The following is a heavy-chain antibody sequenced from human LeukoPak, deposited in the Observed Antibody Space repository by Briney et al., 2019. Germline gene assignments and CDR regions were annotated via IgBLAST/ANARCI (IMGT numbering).Heavy chain of an antibody. CDR1: RFTFSVHW. CDR2: INPDESDK. CDR3: ARVYTQWLVQVDFFDY. D-gene: IGHD6-19*01. V-gene: IGHV3-74*01. Sequence: GGSLRLSCAASRFTFSVHWMHWVRQAPGKGLEWVSRINPDESDKAYADSVKGRFTISRDNAKNSLYLQMNSLRAEDTAVYYCARVYTQWLVQVDFFDYWGQGTLVTVSS. J-gene: IGHJ4*02.